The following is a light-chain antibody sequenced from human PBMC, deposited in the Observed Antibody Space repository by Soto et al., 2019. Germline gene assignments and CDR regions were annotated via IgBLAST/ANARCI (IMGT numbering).Light chain of an antibody. CDR3: LLTYRGSRV. CDR1: TGVVTSGHY. CDR2: DIN. J-gene: IGLJ2*01. Sequence: QSVVTQEPSLTVSPGGTVTLTCGSSTGVVTSGHYPYWFQQKPGQGPRTLIYDINRKHSWAPARFSGSLLGGKAALTLSGAQPEDEAEYYCLLTYRGSRVFGGGTKLTVL. V-gene: IGLV7-46*01.